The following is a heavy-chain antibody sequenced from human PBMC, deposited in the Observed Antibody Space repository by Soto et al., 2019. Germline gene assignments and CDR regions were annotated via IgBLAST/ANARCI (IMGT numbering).Heavy chain of an antibody. Sequence: PSQTLSLTCDISGDSVARNIAAWNWIRQSPSRGLEWLGRTYYKSKFYYDYAVSVRSRLTINPDTSNNQLSLHLNSVTPDDTAVYYCARLIGNSWLDSWGQGTLVTVSS. CDR2: TYYKSKFYY. D-gene: IGHD2-8*01. CDR3: ARLIGNSWLDS. J-gene: IGHJ5*01. V-gene: IGHV6-1*01. CDR1: GDSVARNIAA.